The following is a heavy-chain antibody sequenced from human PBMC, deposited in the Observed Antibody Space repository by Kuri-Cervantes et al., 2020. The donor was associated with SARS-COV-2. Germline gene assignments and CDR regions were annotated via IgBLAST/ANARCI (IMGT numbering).Heavy chain of an antibody. CDR1: GFSLSTSGVG. Sequence: SGPTLVKPTQTLTLTCTFSGFSLSTSGVGVGCIRQPPGKALEWLALIYWDDDKRYGPSLKSRLTITKDTSKNQVVLTMTNVDPVDTATYYCARIQAATVIADYWGQGTLVTVSS. CDR2: IYWDDDK. V-gene: IGHV2-5*05. J-gene: IGHJ4*02. CDR3: ARIQAATVIADY. D-gene: IGHD4-11*01.